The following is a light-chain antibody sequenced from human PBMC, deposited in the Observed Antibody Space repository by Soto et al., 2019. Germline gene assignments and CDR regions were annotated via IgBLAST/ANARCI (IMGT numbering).Light chain of an antibody. V-gene: IGKV1-9*01. Sequence: DIQLTQSPSFLSASVGDRVTITCRASQGISTYLAWYLQRPGKAPKLLIYGASTLQNGVPSRFSGSGSGTEFTLTISSLQPEDFGTYYCQQLNSDWYAFGQGTKLEVK. CDR1: QGISTY. CDR3: QQLNSDWYA. CDR2: GAS. J-gene: IGKJ2*01.